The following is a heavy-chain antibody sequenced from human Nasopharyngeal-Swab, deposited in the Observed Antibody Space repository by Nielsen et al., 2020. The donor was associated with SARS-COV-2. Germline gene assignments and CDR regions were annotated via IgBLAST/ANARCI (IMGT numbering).Heavy chain of an antibody. CDR2: ISSSGSTI. CDR3: AREIGGVWYFDL. V-gene: IGHV3-48*04. J-gene: IGHJ2*01. CDR1: GFTFSSYS. Sequence: ALKISCAASGFTFSSYSMNWVRQAPGKGLEWVSYISSSGSTIYYADSVKGRFTISRDNAKNSLYLQMNSLRAEDTAVYYCAREIGGVWYFDLWGRGTLVTVSS. D-gene: IGHD2/OR15-2a*01.